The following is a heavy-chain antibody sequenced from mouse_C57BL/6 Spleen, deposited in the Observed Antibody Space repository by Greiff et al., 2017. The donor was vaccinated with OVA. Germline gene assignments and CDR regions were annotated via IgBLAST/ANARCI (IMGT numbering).Heavy chain of an antibody. D-gene: IGHD1-1*01. J-gene: IGHJ1*03. CDR1: GFAFSAYY. CDR2: INSDGGST. CDR3: ARGPDYNVSIGSYMDG. V-gene: IGHV5-16*01. Sequence: QLLESGGGLVQPGSSLKLSCKASGFAFSAYYMAWVRQVPEKGLEWVANINSDGGSTYYLDSLKSRFILSRDNAKNSLYLQMSSLKSEGTATYDCARGPDYNVSIGSYMDGWGTGSTVTVST.